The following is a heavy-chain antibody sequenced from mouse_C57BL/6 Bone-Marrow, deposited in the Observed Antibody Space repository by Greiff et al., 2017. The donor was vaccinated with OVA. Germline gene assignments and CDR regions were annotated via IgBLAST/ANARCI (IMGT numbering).Heavy chain of an antibody. CDR1: GFSLSTSGMG. Sequence: QVQLKESGPGILQSSQTLSLTCSFSGFSLSTSGMGVSWIRQPSGKGLEWLAHIYWDDDKRYNPSLKSRLTISKDTSRNQVFLKITSVDTADTATYYCARDYYYGSSHWYFDVWGTGTTVTVSS. CDR2: IYWDDDK. V-gene: IGHV8-12*01. J-gene: IGHJ1*03. CDR3: ARDYYYGSSHWYFDV. D-gene: IGHD1-1*01.